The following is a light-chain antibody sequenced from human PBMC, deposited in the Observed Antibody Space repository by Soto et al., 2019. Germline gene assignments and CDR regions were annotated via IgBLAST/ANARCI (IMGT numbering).Light chain of an antibody. V-gene: IGKV1-39*01. Sequence: DIPMTQSPSSLSASVGDRVTITCRASQTISSYLNWYQQKPGKAPKLLTYAASSLQSGVPSRFSGSGSGTDFTLTISSLQPEDFATYYCQQSYSTPTTFGQGTRLEIK. CDR3: QQSYSTPTT. CDR2: AAS. CDR1: QTISSY. J-gene: IGKJ5*01.